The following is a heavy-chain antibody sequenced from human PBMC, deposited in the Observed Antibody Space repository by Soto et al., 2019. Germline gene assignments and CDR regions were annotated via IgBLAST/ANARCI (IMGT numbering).Heavy chain of an antibody. D-gene: IGHD1-1*01. CDR1: GSSIIGFY. CDR3: VRDGTKTLRDWFDP. V-gene: IGHV4-4*07. J-gene: IGHJ5*02. Sequence: SETRSLTCTVSGSSIIGFYWSWFRKSAGKGLEWIGRIYATGTTDYNPSLKSRVMMSVDTSKKQFSLKLRSVTAADTAVYYCVRDGTKTLRDWFDPWGQG. CDR2: IYATGTT.